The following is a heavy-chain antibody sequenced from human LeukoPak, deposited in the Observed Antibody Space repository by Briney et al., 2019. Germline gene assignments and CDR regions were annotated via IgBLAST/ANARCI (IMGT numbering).Heavy chain of an antibody. J-gene: IGHJ5*02. CDR2: IYYTGST. D-gene: IGHD4-11*01. CDR1: GGSISSISYY. V-gene: IGHV4-39*01. CDR3: ARGPPDYNNWFDP. Sequence: PSETLSLTCTISGGSISSISYYWGWIRQPPGTGLEWIGSIYYTGSTYYNPSLKSRVTVSVDTSKNQFSLKLSSVTAADTAVYYCARGPPDYNNWFDPWGQGTLVTVSS.